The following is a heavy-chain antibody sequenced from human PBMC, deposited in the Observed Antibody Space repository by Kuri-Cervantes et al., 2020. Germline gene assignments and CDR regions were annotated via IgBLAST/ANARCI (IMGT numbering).Heavy chain of an antibody. CDR1: GFTFSSYS. Sequence: GESLKISCASSGFTFSSYSMNWVRPAPGKGLEWVSYISSSSSTIYYADSVKGRFTISRDNSKNTLYLQMNSLRAEDTAVYSCARLRGVARGPGFDYWGQGTLVTVSS. J-gene: IGHJ4*02. D-gene: IGHD5-12*01. V-gene: IGHV3-48*01. CDR2: ISSSSSTI. CDR3: ARLRGVARGPGFDY.